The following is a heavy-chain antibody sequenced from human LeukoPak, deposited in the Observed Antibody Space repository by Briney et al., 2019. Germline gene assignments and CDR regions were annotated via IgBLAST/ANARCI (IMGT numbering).Heavy chain of an antibody. CDR1: GGSISSYY. D-gene: IGHD5-18*01. CDR2: IYTSGST. CDR3: ARAIEDSYGYKLYYYYYYMDV. Sequence: SETLSLTCTVSGGSISSYYWSWIRQPAGKGLEWIGRIYTSGSTNYNPSLKSRVTMSVGTSKNQFSLKLSSVTAADTAVYYCARAIEDSYGYKLYYYYYYMDVWGKGTTVTVSS. V-gene: IGHV4-4*07. J-gene: IGHJ6*03.